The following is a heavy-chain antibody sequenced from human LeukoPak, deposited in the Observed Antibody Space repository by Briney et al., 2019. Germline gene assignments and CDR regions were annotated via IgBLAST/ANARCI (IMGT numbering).Heavy chain of an antibody. D-gene: IGHD1-14*01. Sequence: PSETLSLTCTVSGGSISSYYWSWIRQPPGKGLEWIGYIYYSGSTNYNPPLKSRVTISVDTSKNQFSLKLSSVTAADTAVYYCARRAGDYFDYRGQGTLVTVSS. V-gene: IGHV4-59*08. CDR3: ARRAGDYFDY. CDR2: IYYSGST. CDR1: GGSISSYY. J-gene: IGHJ4*02.